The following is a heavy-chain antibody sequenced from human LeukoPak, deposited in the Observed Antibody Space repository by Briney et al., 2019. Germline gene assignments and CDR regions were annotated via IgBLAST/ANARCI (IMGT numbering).Heavy chain of an antibody. CDR2: IKEDGNEK. Sequence: GGSLRLSCVGSGFTFSTYWMSWVRQAPGKGLEWVANIKEDGNEKYYVDSVKGRFTVSRDNTKNSLYLQMNSLRAEDTAVYYCARTMVRGVIITPFDYWGQGTLVTVSS. J-gene: IGHJ4*02. CDR3: ARTMVRGVIITPFDY. D-gene: IGHD3-10*01. CDR1: GFTFSTYW. V-gene: IGHV3-7*03.